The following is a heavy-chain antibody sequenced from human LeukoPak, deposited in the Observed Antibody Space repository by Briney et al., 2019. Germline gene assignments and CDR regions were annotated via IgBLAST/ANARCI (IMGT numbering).Heavy chain of an antibody. V-gene: IGHV3-23*01. CDR2: ISGSGGVT. Sequence: GGSLRLSCAASGFTFSSYAMSWVRQAPGKGLEWVSTISGSGGVTYYADSVKGRFTISRDNSKNTLYLQMNSLRAEDTAVHYCAKEMGFSSGWPFDSWGQGTLVTVSS. CDR3: AKEMGFSSGWPFDS. J-gene: IGHJ4*02. CDR1: GFTFSSYA. D-gene: IGHD6-19*01.